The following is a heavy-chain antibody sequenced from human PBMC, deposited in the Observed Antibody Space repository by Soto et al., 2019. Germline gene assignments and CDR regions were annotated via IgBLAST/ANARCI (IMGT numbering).Heavy chain of an antibody. CDR3: AVPPPWEPRPFQH. D-gene: IGHD1-26*01. CDR2: FYYSGIT. V-gene: IGHV4-61*01. Sequence: SETLSLTCTVSGGSVSSGNYYWSWIRQPPGKGLEWIGYFYYSGITNYNPSLKNRVTITVDTSKNQFSLNLSSVTTADTAVYYCAVPPPWEPRPFQHWGQGTLVTVSS. CDR1: GGSVSSGNYY. J-gene: IGHJ1*01.